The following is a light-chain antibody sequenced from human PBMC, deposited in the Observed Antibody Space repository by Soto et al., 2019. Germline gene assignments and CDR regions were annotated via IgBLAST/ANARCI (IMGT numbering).Light chain of an antibody. Sequence: EIVLTQSPATLSLSPGERATLSCRASQSVSSYLAWYQQKPGQAPRLLIYDASNRATGIPARFSGSGSGKAFTLTISSLEPEDFAVYYCQQRSNWGYTFGQGTKLEIK. CDR2: DAS. CDR3: QQRSNWGYT. J-gene: IGKJ2*01. V-gene: IGKV3-11*01. CDR1: QSVSSY.